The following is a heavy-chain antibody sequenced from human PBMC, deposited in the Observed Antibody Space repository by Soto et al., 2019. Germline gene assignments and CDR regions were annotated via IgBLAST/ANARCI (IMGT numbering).Heavy chain of an antibody. D-gene: IGHD3-3*01. CDR2: IYYSGST. CDR1: GGSVSSGSYY. CDR3: ARVGSGYYADY. Sequence: SETLSLTCTVSGGSVSSGSYYWSWIRQPPGKGLEWIGYIYYSGSTNYNPSLKSRVTMSVDTSKNQFSLKLSSVTAADTAVYFCARVGSGYYADYWGKGTLVTVSS. J-gene: IGHJ4*02. V-gene: IGHV4-61*01.